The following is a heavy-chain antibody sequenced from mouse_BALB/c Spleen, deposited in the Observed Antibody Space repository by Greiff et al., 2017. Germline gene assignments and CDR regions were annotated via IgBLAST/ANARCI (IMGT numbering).Heavy chain of an antibody. D-gene: IGHD1-2*01. Sequence: EVQLKESGAELVKPGASVKLSCTASGFNIKDTYMHWVKQRPEQGLEWIGYINPYNDGTKYNEKFKGKATLTSDKSSSTAYMELSSLTSEDSAVYYCVRSTAGDYWGQGTSVTVSS. CDR3: VRSTAGDY. CDR1: GFNIKDTY. V-gene: IGHV14-3*02. J-gene: IGHJ4*01. CDR2: INPYNDGT.